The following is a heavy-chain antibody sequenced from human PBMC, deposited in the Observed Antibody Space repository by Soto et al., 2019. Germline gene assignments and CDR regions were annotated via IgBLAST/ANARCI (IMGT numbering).Heavy chain of an antibody. V-gene: IGHV3-30*04. CDR1: LFSFGSYE. CDR3: ARDGGISIDY. CDR2: TSYDGSIN. Sequence: GGSLSLSCAGSLFSFGSYEMHCVRQAPGKGLEWVTFTSYDGSINYYADSVKGRFTMSRDNSKNLLYLQMNSLRTEDTAVYYCARDGGISIDYWGQGTLVTVSS. J-gene: IGHJ4*02. D-gene: IGHD3-3*02.